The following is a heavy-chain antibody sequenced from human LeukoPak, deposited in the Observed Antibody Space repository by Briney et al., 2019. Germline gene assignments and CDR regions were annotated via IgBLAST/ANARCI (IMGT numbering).Heavy chain of an antibody. J-gene: IGHJ4*02. CDR2: IKQDGSEK. V-gene: IGHV3-7*03. CDR3: ASNYGG. D-gene: IGHD4-11*01. CDR1: GFDFSNYW. Sequence: GGSLRLSCEASGFDFSNYWMYWVRQAPGKGLEWVANIKQDGSEKYYVDSVRGRFTISRDNAKNSLSLQMNSLRAEDTAVYYCASNYGGWGQGTLVTVSS.